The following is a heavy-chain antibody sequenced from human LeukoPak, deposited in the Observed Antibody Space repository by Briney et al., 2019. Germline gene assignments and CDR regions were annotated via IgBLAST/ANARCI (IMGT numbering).Heavy chain of an antibody. V-gene: IGHV5-51*01. CDR2: IYPGDPDT. Sequence: GESLKISCKGSGYSFTSYWIGWVRQMPRKGLEWMGIIYPGDPDTRYSPSFQGQVTISADKSISTAYLQWSSLKASDPAMYYCARMIVPAAIFSRVNFGWFDPWGQGTLVTVSS. CDR1: GYSFTSYW. J-gene: IGHJ5*02. D-gene: IGHD2-2*01. CDR3: ARMIVPAAIFSRVNFGWFDP.